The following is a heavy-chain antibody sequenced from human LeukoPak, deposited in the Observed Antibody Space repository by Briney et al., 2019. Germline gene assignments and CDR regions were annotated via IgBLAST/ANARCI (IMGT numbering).Heavy chain of an antibody. CDR1: GYTFSSYG. CDR2: ISAYNGNT. Sequence: GASVKVSCKASGYTFSSYGITWVRQAPGQGLEWMGWISAYNGNTNYAQKLQGRVTMTTDTSTSTAYMELRSLRSDDTAVYYCARPYGGSYARGHDAFDIWGQGTMVTVSS. D-gene: IGHD1-26*01. CDR3: ARPYGGSYARGHDAFDI. J-gene: IGHJ3*02. V-gene: IGHV1-18*01.